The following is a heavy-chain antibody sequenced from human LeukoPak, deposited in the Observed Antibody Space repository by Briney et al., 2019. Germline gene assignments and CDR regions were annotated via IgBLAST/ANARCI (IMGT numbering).Heavy chain of an antibody. CDR1: GFTFSSHA. V-gene: IGHV3-23*01. CDR2: ISGSGGST. CDR3: AKSRGGDLSLFDY. D-gene: IGHD2-21*02. Sequence: GGSLRLSCVASGFTFSSHAMTWVRQAPGKGLEWVSAISGSGGSTYYADSVKGRFTISRDNSKNTLYLQMNSLRAEDTAVYYCAKSRGGDLSLFDYWGQGTLVTVSS. J-gene: IGHJ4*02.